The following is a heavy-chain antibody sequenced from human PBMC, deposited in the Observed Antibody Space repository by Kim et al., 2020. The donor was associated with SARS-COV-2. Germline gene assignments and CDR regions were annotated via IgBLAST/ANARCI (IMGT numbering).Heavy chain of an antibody. V-gene: IGHV5-51*01. CDR3: ARPSYYYDSSGYYQTNAFDI. Sequence: GESLKISCKGSGYSFTSYWIGWVRQMPGKGLEWMGIIYPGDSDTRYSPSFQGQVTISADKSISTAYLQWSSLKASDTAMYYCARPSYYYDSSGYYQTNAFDIWGQGTMVTVSS. CDR1: GYSFTSYW. CDR2: IYPGDSDT. D-gene: IGHD3-22*01. J-gene: IGHJ3*02.